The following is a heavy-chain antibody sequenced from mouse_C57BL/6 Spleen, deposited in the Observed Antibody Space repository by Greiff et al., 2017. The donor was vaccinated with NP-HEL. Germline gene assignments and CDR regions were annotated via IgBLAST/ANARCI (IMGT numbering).Heavy chain of an antibody. CDR1: GFTFSSYG. Sequence: EVMLVESGGDLVKPGGSLKLSCAASGFTFSSYGMSWVRQTPDKRLEWVATISSGGSYTYYPDSVKGRFTISRDNAKNTLYLQMSSLKSEDTAMYYCASGVTTVNAWFAYWGQGTLVTVSA. J-gene: IGHJ3*01. D-gene: IGHD1-1*01. CDR2: ISSGGSYT. CDR3: ASGVTTVNAWFAY. V-gene: IGHV5-6*01.